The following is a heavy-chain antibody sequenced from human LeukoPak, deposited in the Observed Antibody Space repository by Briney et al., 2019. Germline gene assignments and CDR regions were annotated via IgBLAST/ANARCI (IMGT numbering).Heavy chain of an antibody. CDR2: IGASGGDI. Sequence: GGSLRLSCAPSGFTSSSYTMIWVRQAPGKGLEWVSIIGASGGDIHYADSVKGRFSISRDNPKNTLTLQMNSLRVDDTAVYYCARDPNWGSGYWGQGTLVTVSS. V-gene: IGHV3-23*01. CDR3: ARDPNWGSGY. J-gene: IGHJ4*02. CDR1: GFTSSSYT. D-gene: IGHD7-27*01.